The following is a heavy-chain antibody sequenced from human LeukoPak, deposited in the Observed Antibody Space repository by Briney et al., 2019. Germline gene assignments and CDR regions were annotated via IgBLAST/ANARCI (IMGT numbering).Heavy chain of an antibody. Sequence: GESLKISCKGSGYSFTAYWIGWVRQMPGKGLEWMGVIYPGDSDTRCSPSFQGQVTISADKSISTAYLQWSSLKASDTAMYYCARGLSGYSYGFDYWGQGTLVTVSS. CDR2: IYPGDSDT. D-gene: IGHD5-18*01. J-gene: IGHJ4*02. CDR1: GYSFTAYW. V-gene: IGHV5-51*01. CDR3: ARGLSGYSYGFDY.